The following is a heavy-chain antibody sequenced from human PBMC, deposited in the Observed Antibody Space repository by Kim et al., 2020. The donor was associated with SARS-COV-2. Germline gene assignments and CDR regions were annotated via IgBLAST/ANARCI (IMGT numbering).Heavy chain of an antibody. CDR1: GITVSSDF. J-gene: IGHJ4*02. CDR3: ANSGYDNNF. CDR2: IYNNGGT. D-gene: IGHD2-2*01. Sequence: GSLRLSCAASGITVSSDFMSWVRQAPGKGLEWVSAIYNNGGTSYADSVKGRFSISRDISKNMLYLQMNSLRAEDTAIYYCANSGYDNNFWGQGTLVTVSS. V-gene: IGHV3-53*01.